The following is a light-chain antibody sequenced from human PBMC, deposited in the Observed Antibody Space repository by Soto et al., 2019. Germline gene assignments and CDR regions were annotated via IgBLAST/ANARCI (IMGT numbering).Light chain of an antibody. Sequence: EFVRIRSPGTLSLSPPERATLSCRGSQTLSRTYIAWYQQKRGQTPWVLIYGASMRVTGIPNRSSGSGSGTAFSLTISRLEPEDYAVYYCHQYDNAPQTYGQGTKVDIK. CDR3: HQYDNAPQT. CDR1: QTLSRTY. V-gene: IGKV3-20*01. J-gene: IGKJ2*01. CDR2: GAS.